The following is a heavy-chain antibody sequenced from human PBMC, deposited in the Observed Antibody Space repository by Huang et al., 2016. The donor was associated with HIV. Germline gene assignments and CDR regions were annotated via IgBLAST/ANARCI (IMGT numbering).Heavy chain of an antibody. CDR3: ASNGYSSSWVDPFDI. D-gene: IGHD6-13*01. CDR2: IKQDGSEK. CDR1: GFTFTSCW. Sequence: EVQLVESGGDLVQPGGSLRLSCAASGFTFTSCWMSWVRLAPGKGREWGANIKQDGSEKYYVDALKGRFTISRDKAKNSLYLQMNTLRDEDTALYFCASNGYSSSWVDPFDIWGQGTMVTVSS. V-gene: IGHV3-7*01. J-gene: IGHJ3*02.